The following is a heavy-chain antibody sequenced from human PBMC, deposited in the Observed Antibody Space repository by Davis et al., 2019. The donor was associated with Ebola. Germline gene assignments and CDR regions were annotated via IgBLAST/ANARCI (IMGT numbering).Heavy chain of an antibody. CDR1: GFTFSSYG. V-gene: IGHV3-30*18. D-gene: IGHD5-24*01. Sequence: GGSLRLSCAASGFTFSSYGMHWVRQAPGKGLEWVAVISSAGSNKYYADSVKGRFTISRDNSKNTLYLQMNSLRAEDTAVYYCAKDRERWLQFHYGMDVWGQGTTVTVSS. CDR3: AKDRERWLQFHYGMDV. CDR2: ISSAGSNK. J-gene: IGHJ6*02.